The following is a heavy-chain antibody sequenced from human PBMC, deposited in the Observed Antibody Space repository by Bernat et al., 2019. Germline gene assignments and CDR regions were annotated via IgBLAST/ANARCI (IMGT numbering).Heavy chain of an antibody. J-gene: IGHJ6*02. CDR3: AKDLIAARSYYYGMDV. V-gene: IGHV3-7*01. CDR2: IKQDGSEK. D-gene: IGHD6-6*01. CDR1: GFTFSSYW. Sequence: EVQLVESGGGLVQPGGSLRLSCAASGFTFSSYWMSWVRQAPGKGLEWVANIKQDGSEKYYVDSVKGRFTISRDNSKNTLYLQMNSLRAEDTAVYYCAKDLIAARSYYYGMDVWGQGTTVTVSS.